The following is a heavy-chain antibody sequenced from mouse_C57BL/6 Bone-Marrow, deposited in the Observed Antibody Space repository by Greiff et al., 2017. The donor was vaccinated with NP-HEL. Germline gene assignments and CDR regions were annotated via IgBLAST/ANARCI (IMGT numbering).Heavy chain of an antibody. CDR3: ARATSYDYDGAMDF. Sequence: EVQLQQSGPELVKPGASVKISCKASGYTFTDYYMNWVKQSHGKSLEWIGDINPNNGGNSYNQKFKGKATLTVDKSSSTAYMELRSLTSEDSAVXYCARATSYDYDGAMDFGGRGTSVTVSS. D-gene: IGHD2-4*01. J-gene: IGHJ4*01. CDR2: INPNNGGN. V-gene: IGHV1-26*01. CDR1: GYTFTDYY.